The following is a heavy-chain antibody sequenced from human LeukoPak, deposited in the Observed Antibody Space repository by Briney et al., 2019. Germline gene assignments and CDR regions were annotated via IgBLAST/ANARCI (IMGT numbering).Heavy chain of an antibody. J-gene: IGHJ4*02. V-gene: IGHV3-21*01. D-gene: IGHD6-13*01. Sequence: GGSLRHSCAASGFTFSSYSMNWVRQAPGKGLEWVSSISSSSSYIYYADSVKGRFTISRDNAKNSLYLQMNSLRAEDTAVYYCAREAAKGNDYWGQGTLVTVSS. CDR3: AREAAKGNDY. CDR2: ISSSSSYI. CDR1: GFTFSSYS.